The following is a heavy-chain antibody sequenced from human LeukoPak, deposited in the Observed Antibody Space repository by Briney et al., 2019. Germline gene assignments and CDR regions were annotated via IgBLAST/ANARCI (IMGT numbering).Heavy chain of an antibody. CDR3: ARARPSIAAAGTDAFDI. CDR1: GGSISSSSYY. D-gene: IGHD6-13*01. V-gene: IGHV4-39*07. Sequence: PSETLSLTCTVSGGSISSSSYYWGWIRQPPGKGLEWIGSIYYSGSTYYNPSLKSRVTISVDTSKNQFSLKLSSVTAADTAVYYCARARPSIAAAGTDAFDIWGQGTMVTVSS. CDR2: IYYSGST. J-gene: IGHJ3*02.